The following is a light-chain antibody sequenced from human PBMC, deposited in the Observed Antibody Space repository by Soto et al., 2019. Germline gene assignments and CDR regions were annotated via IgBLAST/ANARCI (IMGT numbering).Light chain of an antibody. CDR1: QSISSY. Sequence: DIQMTQSPSSLSASLGDRFTITCLASQSISSYLNWYQQKPGKAPKILIYAAYSLQSGVPSRFSGSGSGTAFTITISSLQPEDFATYYCQQSYSNPEVTFGPVTKVDIK. CDR2: AAY. J-gene: IGKJ3*01. CDR3: QQSYSNPEVT. V-gene: IGKV1-39*01.